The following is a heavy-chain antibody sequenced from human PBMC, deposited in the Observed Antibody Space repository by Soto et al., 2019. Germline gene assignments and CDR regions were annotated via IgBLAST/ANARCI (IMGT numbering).Heavy chain of an antibody. CDR1: GFTFSSYE. Sequence: GGALRLTCAGSGFTFSSYEMNWVRQAPGKGLEWVSYISSSGSSIYYADSVKGRFTISRDNAKNSVYLQMNSLRAEDTAVYYCARDTWAGGGSLPFDYWGQGTLVTVSS. D-gene: IGHD2-15*01. J-gene: IGHJ4*02. CDR3: ARDTWAGGGSLPFDY. V-gene: IGHV3-48*03. CDR2: ISSSGSSI.